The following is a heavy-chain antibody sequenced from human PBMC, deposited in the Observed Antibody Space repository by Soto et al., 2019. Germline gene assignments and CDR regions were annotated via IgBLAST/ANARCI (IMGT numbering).Heavy chain of an antibody. J-gene: IGHJ4*02. CDR2: INAGNGNT. CDR1: GYTFTSYA. V-gene: IGHV1-3*01. CDR3: ARDRDYDILTGFVY. Sequence: GASVKVSCKASGYTFTSYAIHWVRQAPGQRLEWMGWINAGNGNTKYSQKFQGRVTITRDTSASTAYMELSSLRSEDTAVYYCARDRDYDILTGFVYWGQGTLVTSPQ. D-gene: IGHD3-9*01.